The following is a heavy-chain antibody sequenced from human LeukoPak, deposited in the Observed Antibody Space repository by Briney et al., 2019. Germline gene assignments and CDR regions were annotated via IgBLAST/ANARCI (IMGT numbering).Heavy chain of an antibody. J-gene: IGHJ5*02. D-gene: IGHD2-2*01. CDR3: ARCRSYCSSTSCLYNWFDP. Sequence: SETLSLTCTVSGGSISSYYWSWIRQPAGKGLEWIGRIYTSGSTNYNPSLKSRVTMSVDTSKNQFSLKLSSVTAADTAVYYCARCRSYCSSTSCLYNWFDPWGQGTLVTVSS. V-gene: IGHV4-4*07. CDR2: IYTSGST. CDR1: GGSISSYY.